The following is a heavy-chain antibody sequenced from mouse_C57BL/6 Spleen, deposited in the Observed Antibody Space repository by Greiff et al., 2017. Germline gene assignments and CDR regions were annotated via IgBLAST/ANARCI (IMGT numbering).Heavy chain of an antibody. V-gene: IGHV1-80*01. CDR3: ARNYGNPYAMDY. CDR2: IYPGDGDT. Sequence: QVQLQSGAELVKPGASVKISCKASGYAFSSYWMNWVKQRPGKGLEWIGQIYPGDGDTNYNGKFKGKATLTADKSSSTAYMQLSSLTSEDSAVYFCARNYGNPYAMDYWGQGTSVTVSS. D-gene: IGHD2-1*01. J-gene: IGHJ4*01. CDR1: GYAFSSYW.